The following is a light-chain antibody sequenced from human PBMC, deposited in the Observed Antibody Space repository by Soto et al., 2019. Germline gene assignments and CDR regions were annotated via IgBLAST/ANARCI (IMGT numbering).Light chain of an antibody. Sequence: QSALTQPASVSGSPGQSITISCTGTSSDVGSYNLVSWYQQHPGKAPKLMIYEGSKRPSGVSNRFSGSKSGNTASLTSSGRQAEDESEYYCCSYAGSSTLVFGGGTQLTVL. CDR3: CSYAGSSTLV. CDR1: SSDVGSYNL. V-gene: IGLV2-23*01. CDR2: EGS. J-gene: IGLJ2*01.